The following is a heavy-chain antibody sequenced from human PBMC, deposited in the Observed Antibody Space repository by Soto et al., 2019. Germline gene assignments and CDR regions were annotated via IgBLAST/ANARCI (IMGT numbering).Heavy chain of an antibody. CDR3: ARDRYYGSGSYNYFDY. V-gene: IGHV1-3*04. D-gene: IGHD3-10*01. CDR2: INTGNGNT. CDR1: GYTFTSYT. J-gene: IGHJ4*02. Sequence: QVQLVQSGAEVKQPGASVKVSCKASGYTFTSYTMHWVRQAPGQRLEWMGWINTGNGNTKYSQKLQGRVTITRDTSASTAYMELSSLRSEDTAVYYCARDRYYGSGSYNYFDYWGQGTLVTVSS.